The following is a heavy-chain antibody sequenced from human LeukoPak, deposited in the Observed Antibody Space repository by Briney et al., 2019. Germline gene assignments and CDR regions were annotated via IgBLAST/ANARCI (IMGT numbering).Heavy chain of an antibody. CDR2: IYTSGST. Sequence: PETLSLTCTVSGGSISSYYWTWIRQPAGKGLEWIGRIYTSGSTSYNPSLKSRVTMSVDTSKNQFSLRLSSVTAGDTAVYYCARESGSYSCVEFWGQGNLVTVSS. CDR1: GGSISSYY. V-gene: IGHV4-4*07. CDR3: ARESGSYSCVEF. J-gene: IGHJ4*02. D-gene: IGHD1-26*01.